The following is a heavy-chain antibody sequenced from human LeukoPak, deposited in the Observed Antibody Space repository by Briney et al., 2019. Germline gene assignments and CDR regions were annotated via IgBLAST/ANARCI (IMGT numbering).Heavy chain of an antibody. D-gene: IGHD4-17*01. V-gene: IGHV4-34*01. J-gene: IGHJ5*02. CDR2: IYYSGST. CDR3: ARDVYGDYSQLNWFDP. CDR1: GGSFSGYY. Sequence: SETLSLTCAVYGGSFSGYYWSWIRQPPGKGLEWIGSIYYSGSTYYNPSLKSRVTISVDTSKNQFSLKLSSVTAADTAVYYCARDVYGDYSQLNWFDPWGQGTLVTVSS.